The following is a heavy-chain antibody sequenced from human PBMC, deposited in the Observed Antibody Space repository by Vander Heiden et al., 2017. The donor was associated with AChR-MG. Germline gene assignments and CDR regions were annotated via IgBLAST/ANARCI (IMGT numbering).Heavy chain of an antibody. CDR1: GFTFSSYS. V-gene: IGHV3-21*06. CDR2: ISPSSSYI. CDR3: ARYAVAAATSYVDY. D-gene: IGHD2-15*01. Sequence: EVQLVESGGGLVKPGESLRPSCAASGFTFSSYSMNWVRQAPGKGLEWVSSISPSSSYIYYADSVKGRFTISRDNAKNSLYLQMNSLRAEDTAVYYCARYAVAAATSYVDYWGQGTLVTVSS. J-gene: IGHJ4*02.